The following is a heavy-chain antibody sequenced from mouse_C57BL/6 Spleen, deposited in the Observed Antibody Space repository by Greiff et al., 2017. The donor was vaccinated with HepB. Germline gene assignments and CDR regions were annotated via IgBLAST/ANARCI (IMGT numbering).Heavy chain of an antibody. CDR2: IHPNSGST. Sequence: QVKLQQSGAELVKPGASVKLSCKASGYTFTSYWMHWVKQRPGQGLEWIGMIHPNSGSTKYNEKFKSKATMTVDKSSSTAYMQLSSLTSEDSAVYYCARAWYYCCSYGGLDYWGQGTTLTVSS. J-gene: IGHJ2*01. CDR1: GYTFTSYW. D-gene: IGHD1-1*01. CDR3: ARAWYYCCSYGGLDY. V-gene: IGHV1-64*01.